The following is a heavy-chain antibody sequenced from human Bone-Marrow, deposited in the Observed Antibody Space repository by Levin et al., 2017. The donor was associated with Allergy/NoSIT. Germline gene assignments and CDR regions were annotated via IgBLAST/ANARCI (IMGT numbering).Heavy chain of an antibody. V-gene: IGHV1-18*01. D-gene: IGHD6-6*01. Sequence: GASVKVSCKASGYTFTSYGISWVRQAPGQGLEWLGWIYTYSGNTNYAQKLQGRVTMTTDTSTSTAYMELRSLRSDDTAVYYCARDQDISSITARLAAYWGQGTLVTVSS. J-gene: IGHJ4*02. CDR2: IYTYSGNT. CDR3: ARDQDISSITARLAAY. CDR1: GYTFTSYG.